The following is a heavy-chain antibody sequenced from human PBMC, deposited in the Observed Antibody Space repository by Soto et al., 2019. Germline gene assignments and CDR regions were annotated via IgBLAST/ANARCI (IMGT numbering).Heavy chain of an antibody. J-gene: IGHJ6*02. CDR2: INAGNGNT. V-gene: IGHV1-3*01. Sequence: ASVKVSCKASGYTFTSYAMHWVRQAPGQRLEWMGWINAGNGNTKYSQKFQGRVTITRDTSASTAYMELSSLRSEDTAVYYCARDYSGSYLGYYYYYGMDVWGQGTTVTV. D-gene: IGHD1-26*01. CDR1: GYTFTSYA. CDR3: ARDYSGSYLGYYYYYGMDV.